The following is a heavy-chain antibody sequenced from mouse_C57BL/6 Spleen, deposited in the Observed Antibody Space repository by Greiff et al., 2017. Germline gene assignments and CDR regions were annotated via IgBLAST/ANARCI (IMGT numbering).Heavy chain of an antibody. CDR1: GYTFTDYN. Sequence: VQLKESGPELVKPGASVKIPCKASGYTFTDYNMDWVKQSHGKSLEWIGDINPNNGGTIYNQKFKGKATLTVDKSSSTAYMELRSLTSEDTAVYYSARGASSGYLYYFDYWGQGTTLTVSS. V-gene: IGHV1-18*01. D-gene: IGHD3-2*02. J-gene: IGHJ2*01. CDR2: INPNNGGT. CDR3: ARGASSGYLYYFDY.